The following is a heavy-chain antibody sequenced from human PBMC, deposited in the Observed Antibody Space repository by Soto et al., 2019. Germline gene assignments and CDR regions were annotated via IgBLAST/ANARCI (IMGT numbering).Heavy chain of an antibody. CDR1: GGTFSTYI. Sequence: QVQLVQSGAEVKKPGSSVKVSCKVSGGTFSTYIISWVRQAPGHGLEWMGGIIPLFGAANYAQKFQGRVTLTADKSTSTAYMALSSLRSEDTAIFYCAREDSSGYRFDYWGQGTLVTVST. J-gene: IGHJ4*02. D-gene: IGHD3-22*01. CDR2: IIPLFGAA. V-gene: IGHV1-69*06. CDR3: AREDSSGYRFDY.